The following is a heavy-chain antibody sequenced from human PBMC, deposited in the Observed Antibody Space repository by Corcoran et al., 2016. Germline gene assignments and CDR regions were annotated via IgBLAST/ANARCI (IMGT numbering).Heavy chain of an antibody. D-gene: IGHD4-17*01. CDR2: IYYSGST. CDR3: ASELTTVTGWFDP. J-gene: IGHJ5*02. Sequence: QVQLQESGPGLVKPSETLSLTCTVSGGSISSYYWSWIRQHPGKGLEWIGYIYYSGSTYYNPSLKSRVTISVDTSKNQFSLKLSSVTAADTAVYYCASELTTVTGWFDPWGQGTLVTVSS. V-gene: IGHV4-59*06. CDR1: GGSISSYY.